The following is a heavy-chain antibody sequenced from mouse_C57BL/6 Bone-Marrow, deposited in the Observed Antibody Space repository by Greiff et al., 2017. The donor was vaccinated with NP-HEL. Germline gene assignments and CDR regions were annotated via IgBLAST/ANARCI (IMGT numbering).Heavy chain of an antibody. D-gene: IGHD2-4*01. J-gene: IGHJ3*01. Sequence: QVQLKQSGAELVRPGTSVKVSCKASGYAFTHYLIEWVKQRPGQGLEWIGVINPGSGGPNYNEKFKGKATLTADKSSSTAYMQLSSLTYEYSAVYFCARGGIYYDYAWFAYWGQGTLVTVSA. CDR3: ARGGIYYDYAWFAY. V-gene: IGHV1-54*01. CDR1: GYAFTHYL. CDR2: INPGSGGP.